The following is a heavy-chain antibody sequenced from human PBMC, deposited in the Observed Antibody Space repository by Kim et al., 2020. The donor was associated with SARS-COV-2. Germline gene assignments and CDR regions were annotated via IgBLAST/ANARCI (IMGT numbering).Heavy chain of an antibody. V-gene: IGHV3-9*01. CDR1: GFTFDDYA. CDR2: ISWNSGSI. CDR3: AKDKRGRFYYFDY. J-gene: IGHJ4*02. Sequence: GGSLRLSCAASGFTFDDYAMHWVRQAPGKGLEWVSGISWNSGSIGYADSVKGRFTISRDNAKNSLYLQMNSLRAEDTALYYCAKDKRGRFYYFDYWGQGTLVTVSS.